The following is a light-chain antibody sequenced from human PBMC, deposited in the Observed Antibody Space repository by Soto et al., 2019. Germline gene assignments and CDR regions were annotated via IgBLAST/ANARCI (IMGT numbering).Light chain of an antibody. J-gene: IGKJ1*01. CDR1: QSISSN. V-gene: IGKV3-20*01. CDR3: QQYGSSAWT. CDR2: GAS. Sequence: EIVMTQSPATLSVSPGERATLSCRASQSISSNLAWYQQKPGQAPRLLIYGASSRATGIPDRFSGSGSGTDFTLTISRLEPEDFAVYYCQQYGSSAWTFGQGTKVDI.